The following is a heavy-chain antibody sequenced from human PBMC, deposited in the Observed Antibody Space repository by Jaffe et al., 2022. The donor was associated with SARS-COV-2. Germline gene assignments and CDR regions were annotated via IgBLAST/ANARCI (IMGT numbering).Heavy chain of an antibody. V-gene: IGHV3-21*01. D-gene: IGHD6-19*01. CDR2: ISSSSSYI. J-gene: IGHJ6*02. Sequence: EVQLVESGGGLVKPGGSLRLSCAASGFTFSSYSMNWVRQAPGKGLEWVSSISSSSSYIYYADSVKGRFTISRDNAKNSLYLQMNSLRAEDTAVYYCARDTEGLAGTGDYYYYGMDVWGQGTTVTVSS. CDR3: ARDTEGLAGTGDYYYYGMDV. CDR1: GFTFSSYS.